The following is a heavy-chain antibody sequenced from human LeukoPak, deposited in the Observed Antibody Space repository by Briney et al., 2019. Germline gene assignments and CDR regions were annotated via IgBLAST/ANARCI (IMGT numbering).Heavy chain of an antibody. V-gene: IGHV3-23*01. D-gene: IGHD5-12*01. Sequence: PGGSLRLSCAASGFTFSSYAMSWVRQAPGEGLEWVSAISGRGGSTYYADSVKGRFTISRDNSKNTLYLQMNSLRAEDTAVYYCAKATHVDIVATSWGQGTLVTVSS. CDR1: GFTFSSYA. CDR3: AKATHVDIVATS. CDR2: ISGRGGST. J-gene: IGHJ5*02.